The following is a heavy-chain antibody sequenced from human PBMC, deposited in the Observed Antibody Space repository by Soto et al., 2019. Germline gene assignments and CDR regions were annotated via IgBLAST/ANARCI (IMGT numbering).Heavy chain of an antibody. CDR1: GFTFSSYA. V-gene: IGHV3-23*01. CDR2: ISGSGGST. D-gene: IGHD1-26*01. CDR3: ARVSLGASTIVDYYYYGMDV. Sequence: EVQLLESGGGLVQPGGSLRLSCAASGFTFSSYAMTWVRQAPGKGLEWVSAISGSGGSTHYADSVKGRFIISRDNSKNTLSLQINSLRAEDTAVYYCARVSLGASTIVDYYYYGMDVWGQGTTVTVSS. J-gene: IGHJ6*02.